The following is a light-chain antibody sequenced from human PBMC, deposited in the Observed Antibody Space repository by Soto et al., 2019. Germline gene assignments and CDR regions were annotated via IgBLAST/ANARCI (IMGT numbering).Light chain of an antibody. CDR2: KAS. CDR3: QQYSSYWT. J-gene: IGKJ1*01. Sequence: DIQMTQSPSSLSASVGDRVTITCRASQSISSWLAWYQQKPGKAPNLLIYKASTLESGVPSRFSGSGSGTEFTLTISSLQPDDFATYYCQQYSSYWTFGQGTKVDNK. V-gene: IGKV1-5*03. CDR1: QSISSW.